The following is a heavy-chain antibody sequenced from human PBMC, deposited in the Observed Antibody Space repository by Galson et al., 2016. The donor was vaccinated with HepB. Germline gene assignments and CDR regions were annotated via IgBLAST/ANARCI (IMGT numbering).Heavy chain of an antibody. V-gene: IGHV1-8*01. J-gene: IGHJ2*01. CDR1: GDTFSNYD. Sequence: SVKVSCKAYGDTFSNYDISWVRQATGQGLEWMGWINPKSGSTVYAQKFQGRVTMARNTAMSTVYMELSGLRSEDTAIFYCARTKAGAYWYFDLWGRSTLVTVSS. D-gene: IGHD6-19*01. CDR2: INPKSGST. CDR3: ARTKAGAYWYFDL.